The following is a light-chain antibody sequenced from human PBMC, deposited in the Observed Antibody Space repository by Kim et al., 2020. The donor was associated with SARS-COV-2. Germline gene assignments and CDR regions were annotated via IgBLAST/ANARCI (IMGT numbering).Light chain of an antibody. CDR3: LLYSGGGWV. CDR1: TGAVTSGSF. J-gene: IGLJ3*02. CDR2: KTD. Sequence: PGGTVTLTCASSTGAVTSGSFPNWLQQKAGQSPRALIYKTDNKRPGTPARFSGSLLGGKAALTLSGVQPEDEAEYYCLLYSGGGWVFGGGTQLTVL. V-gene: IGLV7-43*01.